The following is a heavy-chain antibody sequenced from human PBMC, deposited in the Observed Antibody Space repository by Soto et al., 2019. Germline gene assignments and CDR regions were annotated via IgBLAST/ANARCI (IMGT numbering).Heavy chain of an antibody. D-gene: IGHD3-10*01. CDR2: ISYDGSNK. CDR1: GFTFSSYG. Sequence: GGSLRLSCAASGFTFSSYGMHWVRQAPGKGLEWVAVISYDGSNKYYADSVKGRFTISRDNSKNTLYLQMNSLRAEDTAVYYCAKDRFMAFNDYWGQGTLVTVSS. J-gene: IGHJ4*02. V-gene: IGHV3-30*18. CDR3: AKDRFMAFNDY.